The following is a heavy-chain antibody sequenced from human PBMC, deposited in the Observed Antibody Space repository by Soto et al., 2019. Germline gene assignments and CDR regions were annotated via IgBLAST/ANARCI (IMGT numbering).Heavy chain of an antibody. CDR1: GFTFSSYW. D-gene: IGHD3-10*01. V-gene: IGHV3-9*01. CDR3: AKDIGYGSRTYYNFDY. Sequence: PGGSLRLSCAASGFTFSSYWMSWVRQAPGKGLEWVSGINWSSGRIDYADSVKGRFTISRDNAKNSLYLEMTSLTAEDTALYYCAKDIGYGSRTYYNFDYWGQGVLVTVSS. CDR2: INWSSGRI. J-gene: IGHJ4*02.